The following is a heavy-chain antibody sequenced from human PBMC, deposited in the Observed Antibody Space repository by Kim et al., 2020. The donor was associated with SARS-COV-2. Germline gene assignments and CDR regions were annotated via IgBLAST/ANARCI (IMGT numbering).Heavy chain of an antibody. CDR1: GYTFTSYG. Sequence: ASVKVSCKASGYTFTSYGISWLRQAPGQGLEWTGWISAYNGNTNYAQKLQGRVTMTTDTSTSTAYMELRSLRSDDTAVYYCATWREWELLSGGYYFDYWGQGTLFTVSS. J-gene: IGHJ4*02. D-gene: IGHD1-26*01. CDR2: ISAYNGNT. CDR3: ATWREWELLSGGYYFDY. V-gene: IGHV1-18*01.